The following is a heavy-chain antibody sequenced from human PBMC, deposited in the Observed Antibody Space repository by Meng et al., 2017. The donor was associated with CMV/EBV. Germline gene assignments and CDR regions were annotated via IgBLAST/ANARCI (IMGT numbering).Heavy chain of an antibody. J-gene: IGHJ5*02. CDR2: INHSGST. CDR1: GGSFSGYY. V-gene: IGHV4-34*01. CDR3: ARGGSSSSYYNWFDP. Sequence: VYGGSFSGYYWSWSRQPPGKGLEWIGEINHSGSTNYNPSLKSRVTISVDTSKNQFSLKLSSVTAADTAVYYCARGGSSSSYYNWFDPWGQGTLVTVSS. D-gene: IGHD6-13*01.